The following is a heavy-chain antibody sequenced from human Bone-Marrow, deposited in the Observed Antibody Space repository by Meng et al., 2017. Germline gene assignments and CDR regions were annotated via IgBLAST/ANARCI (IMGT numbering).Heavy chain of an antibody. V-gene: IGHV4-34*01. CDR1: GGSFSGYY. J-gene: IGHJ5*02. D-gene: IGHD3-22*01. CDR3: ARVGVVVITPNWFDP. Sequence: QVLLQQWGAGLLKPSETLSLTCAVYGGSFSGYYWSWIRQPPGKGLEWIREINHSGSTNYNPSLKSRVTISVDTSKNQFSLKLSSVTAADTAVYYCARVGVVVITPNWFDPWGQGTLVTVSS. CDR2: INHSGST.